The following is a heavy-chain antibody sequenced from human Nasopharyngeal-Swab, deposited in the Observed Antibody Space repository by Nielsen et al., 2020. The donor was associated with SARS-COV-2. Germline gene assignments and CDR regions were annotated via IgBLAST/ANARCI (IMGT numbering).Heavy chain of an antibody. CDR1: GFTFGSYW. D-gene: IGHD3-10*01. V-gene: IGHV3-7*01. CDR3: ARVYYGCLES. CDR2: IKQDASEK. Sequence: GESLKISCAASGFTFGSYWMSWVRQASGKGLEWVANIKQDASEKSYVDSVKGRFTISRDNAKNSLYLQMNSLRAEDTAVYYCARVYYGCLESWGQGTLVTVSS. J-gene: IGHJ4*02.